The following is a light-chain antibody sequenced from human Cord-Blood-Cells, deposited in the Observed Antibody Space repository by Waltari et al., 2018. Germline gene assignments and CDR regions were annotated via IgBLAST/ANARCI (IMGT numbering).Light chain of an antibody. J-gene: IGLJ2*01. Sequence: QSALTQPASVSGSPGQSITISCTGTSSDVGGYNYVSWYQQHPGKAPKLWIYDVSNRPSGVSNRFSGAKSGNTASLTISGLQAEDEADYYCSSDTSSSTLVFGGGTKLTVL. V-gene: IGLV2-14*01. CDR3: SSDTSSSTLV. CDR1: SSDVGGYNY. CDR2: DVS.